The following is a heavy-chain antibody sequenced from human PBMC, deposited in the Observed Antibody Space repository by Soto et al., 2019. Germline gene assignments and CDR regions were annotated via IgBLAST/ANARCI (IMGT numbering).Heavy chain of an antibody. CDR1: GYTFTSYD. D-gene: IGHD3-3*01. Sequence: GASVKVSCKASGYTFTSYDINWVRQATGHGLEWMGWMNPNSGNTGYAQKFQGRVTMTRNTSISTAYMELSSLRSEDTAVYYCARFGWSGYYLRYGMDVWGQGTTVTVSS. CDR3: ARFGWSGYYLRYGMDV. V-gene: IGHV1-8*01. J-gene: IGHJ6*02. CDR2: MNPNSGNT.